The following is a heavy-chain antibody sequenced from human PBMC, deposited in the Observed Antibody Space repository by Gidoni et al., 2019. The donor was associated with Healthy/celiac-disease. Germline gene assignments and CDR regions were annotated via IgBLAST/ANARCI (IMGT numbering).Heavy chain of an antibody. D-gene: IGHD3-3*01. CDR2: IRSKANSYAT. CDR1: GFTFSGSA. V-gene: IGHV3-73*02. J-gene: IGHJ4*02. CDR3: TPYYDFWGADYYFDY. Sequence: EVQLVESGGGLVQPGGSLKPSCAASGFTFSGSAMHWVRQASGKGLEWVGRIRSKANSYATAYAASVKGRFTISRDDSKNTAYLQMNSLKTEDTAVYYCTPYYDFWGADYYFDYWGQGTLVTVSS.